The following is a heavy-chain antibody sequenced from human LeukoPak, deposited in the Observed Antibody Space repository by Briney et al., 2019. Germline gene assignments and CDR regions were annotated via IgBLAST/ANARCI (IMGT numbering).Heavy chain of an antibody. CDR2: IIPIFGTA. D-gene: IGHD3-22*01. V-gene: IGHV1-69*06. CDR3: ARDREGYYDSSGFYLYYYRDV. Sequence: SVKVSCKASGGAFSSYAISWVRQAPGQGLEWMGGIIPIFGTANYAQKFQGRVTITADKSTSTAYMELSSLRSEDTAVYYCARDREGYYDSSGFYLYYYRDVWGKGTTVTVSS. CDR1: GGAFSSYA. J-gene: IGHJ6*03.